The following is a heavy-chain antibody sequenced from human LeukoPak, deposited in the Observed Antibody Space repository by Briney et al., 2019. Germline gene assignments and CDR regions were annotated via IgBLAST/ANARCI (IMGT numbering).Heavy chain of an antibody. CDR3: ATTQTEYDPYYFDY. J-gene: IGHJ4*02. CDR1: GYTLTELS. Sequence: ASVKVSCKVSGYTLTELSMHWVRQAPGKGLECMGGFDPEDGETIYAQKFQGRVTMTEDTSTDTAYMELSSLRSEDTAVYYCATTQTEYDPYYFDYWGQGTLVTVSS. D-gene: IGHD1-1*01. CDR2: FDPEDGET. V-gene: IGHV1-24*01.